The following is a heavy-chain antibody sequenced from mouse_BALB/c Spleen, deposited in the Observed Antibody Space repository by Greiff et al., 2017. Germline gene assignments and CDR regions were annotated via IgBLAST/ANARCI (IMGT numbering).Heavy chain of an antibody. CDR3: ARNGYDYYAMDY. CDR2: IYPGTGDT. CDR1: GYTFTSYN. V-gene: IGHV1-12*01. Sequence: QVQLQQPGAELVKPGASVKMSCKASGYTFTSYNMHWVKQTPGQGLEWIGAIYPGTGDTSYNQKFKGKATLTADKSSSTAYMQLSSLTSEDSAVYYCARNGYDYYAMDYWGQGTSVTVSS. D-gene: IGHD2-2*01. J-gene: IGHJ4*01.